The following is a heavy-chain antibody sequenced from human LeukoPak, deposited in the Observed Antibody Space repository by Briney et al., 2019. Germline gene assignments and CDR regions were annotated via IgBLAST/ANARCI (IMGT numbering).Heavy chain of an antibody. CDR2: ISYDGSNE. CDR1: GFTFSNYG. V-gene: IGHV3-30*19. J-gene: IGHJ4*02. Sequence: GGSLRLSCAASGFTFSNYGMNWVRQAPGKGLEWVAIISYDGSNEYYADSVKGRFTISRDNSKNTLYLQMNSLRAADTAVYYCAREKGPSSLPPFNYGGQEPWVTVSS. CDR3: AREKGPSSLPPFNY.